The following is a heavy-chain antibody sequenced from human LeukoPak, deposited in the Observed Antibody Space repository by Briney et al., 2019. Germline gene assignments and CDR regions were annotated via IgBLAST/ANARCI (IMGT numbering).Heavy chain of an antibody. CDR1: GGSISSGGYS. J-gene: IGHJ4*02. Sequence: SQTLSLTCAVSGGSISSGGYSWSWIRQPPGKGLEWIGYIYHSGSTYYNPSLKSRVTISVDRSKNQFSLKLSSVTAADTAVYYCASLSSGYPDYYFDYWGQGTLVTVSS. CDR3: ASLSSGYPDYYFDY. V-gene: IGHV4-30-2*01. D-gene: IGHD5-12*01. CDR2: IYHSGST.